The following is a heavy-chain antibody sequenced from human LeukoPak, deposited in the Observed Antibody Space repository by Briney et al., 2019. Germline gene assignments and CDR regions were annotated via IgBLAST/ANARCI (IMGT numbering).Heavy chain of an antibody. CDR3: VSGWYSGSHDAFDV. Sequence: GESLKISCQGSAYSFSTYWIAWVRQMPGKGLESMGVIYLRYSDTRYSPSFQGQVTISADKSIRTAYLQWSSLKASDTAMYYCVSGWYSGSHDAFDVWGRGTMVTVSS. V-gene: IGHV5-51*01. CDR1: AYSFSTYW. CDR2: IYLRYSDT. D-gene: IGHD1-26*01. J-gene: IGHJ3*01.